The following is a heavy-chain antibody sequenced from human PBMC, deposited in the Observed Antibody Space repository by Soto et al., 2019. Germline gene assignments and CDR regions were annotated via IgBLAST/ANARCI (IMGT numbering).Heavy chain of an antibody. D-gene: IGHD2-2*01. CDR2: ILPIFGTA. CDR1: GGTFSSYA. V-gene: IGHV1-69*06. J-gene: IGHJ6*02. Sequence: QVQLVQSGAEVMKPGSPVKVSCKASGGTFSSYAISWVRQAPGQGLEWMGGILPIFGTANYARKFQGRVTITADRSTSTAYMELSSLRSEDTAVYYCARASTLTVHCGSVSCPRMDVWGQGTTVTVSS. CDR3: ARASTLTVHCGSVSCPRMDV.